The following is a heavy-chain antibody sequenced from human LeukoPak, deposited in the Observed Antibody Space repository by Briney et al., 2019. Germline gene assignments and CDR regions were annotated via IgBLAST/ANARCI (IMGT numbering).Heavy chain of an antibody. Sequence: SETLSLTCTVSGVSISSSYSYWGWIRQPPGKALEWIGSVYYSGTTSYNPSLKSRVTISVDMSKNHFSLRLRSVTAADTAMYYCARGTLYRGWSYYLDFWGQGSQVTVSS. J-gene: IGHJ4*02. V-gene: IGHV4-39*07. D-gene: IGHD6-19*01. CDR3: ARGTLYRGWSYYLDF. CDR2: VYYSGTT. CDR1: GVSISSSYSY.